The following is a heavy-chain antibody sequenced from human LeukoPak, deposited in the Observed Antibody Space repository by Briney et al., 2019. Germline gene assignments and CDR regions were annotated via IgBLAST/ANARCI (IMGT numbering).Heavy chain of an antibody. D-gene: IGHD4-17*01. CDR3: ARGGRDDYGDYGLGY. V-gene: IGHV4-30-2*01. CDR2: IYHSGST. CDR1: GGSISSGGYY. Sequence: PSETLSLTCTVSGGSISSGGYYWSWIRQPPGKGLEWIGYIYHSGSTYYNPSLKSRVTISVDRSKNQFSLKLSSVTAADTAVYYCARGGRDDYGDYGLGYWGQGSLVTVSS. J-gene: IGHJ4*02.